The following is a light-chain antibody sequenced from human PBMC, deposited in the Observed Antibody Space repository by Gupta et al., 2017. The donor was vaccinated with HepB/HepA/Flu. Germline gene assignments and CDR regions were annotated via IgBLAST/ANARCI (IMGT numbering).Light chain of an antibody. CDR3: QAWDGSTVV. CDR1: KLGDKY. Sequence: SYELTQPPSVSVPPGQTASITCSGGKLGDKYVYWYRQRPGQSPVLVMYQDSKRPSGIPERFSGSNSGNTATLTISATQAIDEADYYCQAWDGSTVVFGGGTKLTVL. J-gene: IGLJ2*01. CDR2: QDS. V-gene: IGLV3-1*01.